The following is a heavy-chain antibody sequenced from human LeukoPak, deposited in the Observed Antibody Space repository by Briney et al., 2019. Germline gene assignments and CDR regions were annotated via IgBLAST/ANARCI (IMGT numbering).Heavy chain of an antibody. D-gene: IGHD2-2*01. J-gene: IGHJ4*02. V-gene: IGHV4-38-2*02. CDR2: INHSGIT. CDR3: ARDVPSGHFDY. Sequence: SETLSLTCDVSSYSITSSYSSTSSYYWGWIRQPPGKGLEWIGSINHSGITFYNPSLKSRVTISVETSKNQFSLKLTSVTAADTAFYYCARDVPSGHFDYWGQGALVTVSS. CDR1: SYSITSSYSSTSSYY.